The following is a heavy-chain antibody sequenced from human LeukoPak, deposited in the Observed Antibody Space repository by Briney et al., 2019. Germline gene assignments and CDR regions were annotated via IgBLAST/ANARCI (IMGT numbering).Heavy chain of an antibody. V-gene: IGHV3-30*02. CDR1: GFIFSNYG. CDR3: ARAGELRYMDV. Sequence: PGGSLRLSCAASGFIFSNYGMHWVRQAPGKGLDWVAFIRYDGSNTWYTDSAKGRFIISIDNSKNTVDLQMTSLRDEDTALYYCARAGELRYMDVWGKGTAVTVSS. CDR2: IRYDGSNT. J-gene: IGHJ6*03. D-gene: IGHD3-16*01.